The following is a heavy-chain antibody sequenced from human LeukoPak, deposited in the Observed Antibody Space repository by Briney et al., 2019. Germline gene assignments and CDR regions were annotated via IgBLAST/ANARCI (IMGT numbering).Heavy chain of an antibody. CDR1: GGSFSGYY. CDR3: ARVRSGWYPIVDY. J-gene: IGHJ4*02. V-gene: IGHV4-34*01. CDR2: INHSGST. D-gene: IGHD6-19*01. Sequence: PSETLSLTCAVYGGSFSGYYWSWIRQPPGKGLEWIGEINHSGSTNYNLSLKSRVTISVDTSKNQFSLKLSSVTAADTAVYYCARVRSGWYPIVDYWGQGTLVTVSS.